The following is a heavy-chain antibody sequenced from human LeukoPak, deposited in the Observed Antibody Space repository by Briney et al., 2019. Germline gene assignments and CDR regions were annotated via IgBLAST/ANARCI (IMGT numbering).Heavy chain of an antibody. D-gene: IGHD1-26*01. Sequence: PGGSLRLSCVASGFTFNRNWMTWVRQAPGKGLEWVANIKPDGSARYYVDSVKGRFTISRDNARNSVYLQMNSLRVEDTAVYYCAREGARWEPSFSAFDIWGQGTMVTVSS. CDR3: AREGARWEPSFSAFDI. J-gene: IGHJ3*02. CDR1: GFTFNRNW. V-gene: IGHV3-7*01. CDR2: IKPDGSAR.